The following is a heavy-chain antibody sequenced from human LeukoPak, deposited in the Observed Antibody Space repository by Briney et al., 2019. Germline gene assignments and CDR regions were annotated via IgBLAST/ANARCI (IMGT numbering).Heavy chain of an antibody. Sequence: TAGGFLRLSCAASGFIFSDYYMSWIRQAPGKGLEWISYISGSGTTIYYIDSLKGRFTISRDNAKNSLYLQMNSLRAEDTAVYYCASIRSVVSLHGDFWGQGTLVTVSS. CDR3: ASIRSVVSLHGDF. J-gene: IGHJ4*02. D-gene: IGHD3-22*01. V-gene: IGHV3-11*04. CDR1: GFIFSDYY. CDR2: ISGSGTTI.